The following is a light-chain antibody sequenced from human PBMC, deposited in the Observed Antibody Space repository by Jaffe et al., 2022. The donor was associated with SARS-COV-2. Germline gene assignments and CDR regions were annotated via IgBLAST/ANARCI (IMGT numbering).Light chain of an antibody. V-gene: IGLV1-44*01. CDR2: NNN. J-gene: IGLJ2*01. Sequence: QSVLTQPPSASGTPGQRVTISCSGGSSNIGSNTINWYQQLPGTAPKLLIYNNNQRPSGVPDRFSASKSGTSASLAISGLQSEDEADYYCAAWDDSLNGWEFGGGTKLTVL. CDR3: AAWDDSLNGWE. CDR1: SSNIGSNT.